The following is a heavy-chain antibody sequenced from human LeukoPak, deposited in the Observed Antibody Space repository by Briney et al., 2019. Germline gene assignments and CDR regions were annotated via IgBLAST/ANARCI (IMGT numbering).Heavy chain of an antibody. CDR2: ILYVGSNK. CDR1: GFTFSSYA. J-gene: IGHJ6*04. Sequence: GGSLRLSCAASGFTFSSYAMHWVRQAPGGGLEWGAVILYVGSNKYYADSVKGRFTISRDNPKTTLYQQMNSLRAEDTAVYYSARTRLTTQAYYYGMDVWGKGTTVTVSS. D-gene: IGHD4-11*01. CDR3: ARTRLTTQAYYYGMDV. V-gene: IGHV3-30*04.